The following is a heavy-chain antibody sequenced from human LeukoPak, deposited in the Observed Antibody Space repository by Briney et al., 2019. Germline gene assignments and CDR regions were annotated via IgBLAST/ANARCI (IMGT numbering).Heavy chain of an antibody. V-gene: IGHV1-46*01. D-gene: IGHD3-10*01. CDR2: INPSGGST. CDR1: GYTFTSYY. Sequence: ASVKVSCNASGYTFTSYYMHWVRQAPGQWLEWMGIINPSGGSTSYAQKFQSRVTMTRDTSTSTVYMELSSLRSEDTAVYYCARRHYGSGSYEVAFDIWGQGTMVTVSS. CDR3: ARRHYGSGSYEVAFDI. J-gene: IGHJ3*02.